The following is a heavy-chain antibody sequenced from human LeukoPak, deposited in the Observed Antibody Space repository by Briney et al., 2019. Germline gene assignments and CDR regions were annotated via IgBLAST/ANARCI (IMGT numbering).Heavy chain of an antibody. D-gene: IGHD3-10*01. CDR2: INPSGGST. CDR3: ARDAYGSGSYSQHFDY. J-gene: IGHJ4*02. V-gene: IGHV1-46*01. CDR1: GYTFTSYY. Sequence: EASVKVSCKASGYTFTSYYMHWVRQAPGQGLEWMGIINPSGGSTSYAQKFQGRVTMTRDMSTSTVYMELSSLRSEDTAVYYCARDAYGSGSYSQHFDYWGQGTLVTVSS.